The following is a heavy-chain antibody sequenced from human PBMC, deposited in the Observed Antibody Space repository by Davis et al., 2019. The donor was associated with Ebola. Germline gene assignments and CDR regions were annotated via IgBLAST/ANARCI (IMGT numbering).Heavy chain of an antibody. CDR1: GFTFSSYG. D-gene: IGHD3-3*01. V-gene: IGHV3-33*08. Sequence: GGSLRLSCAASGFTFSSYGMHWVRQAPGKGLEWVAVIWYDGSNKYYADSVKGRFTISRDNSKNTLYLQMNSLRAEDTAVYYCARVIRFLEWLFVFDIWGQGTMVTVSS. J-gene: IGHJ3*02. CDR2: IWYDGSNK. CDR3: ARVIRFLEWLFVFDI.